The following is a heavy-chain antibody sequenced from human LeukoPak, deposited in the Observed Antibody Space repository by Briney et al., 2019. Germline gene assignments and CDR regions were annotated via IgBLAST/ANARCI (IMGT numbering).Heavy chain of an antibody. D-gene: IGHD6-19*01. CDR1: GGSINSYY. J-gene: IGHJ6*02. Sequence: SETLSLTCTVSGGSINSYYWSWIRQPPGKGLEWVGYIYYSGSPTYNPSLKSRVAISIHTSKKHFSLKLSSVTAVDAAVYYCARSIVVAGFVSDYYYYGMDVWGQGTTVTVSS. V-gene: IGHV4-59*08. CDR2: IYYSGSP. CDR3: ARSIVVAGFVSDYYYYGMDV.